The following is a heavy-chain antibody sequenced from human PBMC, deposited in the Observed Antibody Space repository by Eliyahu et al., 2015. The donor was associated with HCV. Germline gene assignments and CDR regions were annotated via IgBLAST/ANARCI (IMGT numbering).Heavy chain of an antibody. J-gene: IGHJ6*02. D-gene: IGHD3-3*01. CDR2: VXPIFGTA. Sequence: QVQLVQSGAEVKKPGSSVKVSCKASGGTFSSYAXSWVRXAPGQGLEWXGGVXPIFGTANYAQKFQGRVTITADESTSTAYMELSSLRSEDTAVYYCARGPRSYYDFWSGYQSGGYYYYGMDVWGQGTTVTVSS. CDR3: ARGPRSYYDFWSGYQSGGYYYYGMDV. CDR1: GGTFSSYA. V-gene: IGHV1-69*01.